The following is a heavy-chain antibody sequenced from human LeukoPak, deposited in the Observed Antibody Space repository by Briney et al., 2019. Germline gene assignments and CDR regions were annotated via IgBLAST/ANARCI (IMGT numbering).Heavy chain of an antibody. V-gene: IGHV1-69*13. J-gene: IGHJ4*02. D-gene: IGHD3-22*01. CDR1: GGTFSSYA. CDR2: IIPIFGTA. CDR3: ARGATPNYYDSSGYPGPFDY. Sequence: SVKVSCKASGGTFSSYAISWVRQAPGQGLEWMGGIIPIFGTANYAQKFQGRVTITADESTSTAYMELSSLRSEDTAVYYCARGATPNYYDSSGYPGPFDYWGQGTLVTVSS.